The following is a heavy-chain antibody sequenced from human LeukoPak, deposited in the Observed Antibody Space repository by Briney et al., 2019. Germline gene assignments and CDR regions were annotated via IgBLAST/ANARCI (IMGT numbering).Heavy chain of an antibody. CDR1: GFTFSDFP. J-gene: IGHJ1*01. CDR2: ISWNSGNI. Sequence: GGSLRLSCEASGFTFSDFPMTWVRQAPGKGLEWVSGISWNSGNIDYADSVKGRFTISRDNAKNSLYLQMNNLRPDDTAFYYCAKAPPYYSDSSGYFQHWGQGTLVTVSS. CDR3: AKAPPYYSDSSGYFQH. D-gene: IGHD3-22*01. V-gene: IGHV3-9*01.